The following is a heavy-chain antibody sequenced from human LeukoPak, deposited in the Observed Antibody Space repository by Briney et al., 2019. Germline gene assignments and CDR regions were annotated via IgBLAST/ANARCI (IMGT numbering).Heavy chain of an antibody. D-gene: IGHD6-19*01. CDR2: ISYSGST. V-gene: IGHV4-59*08. Sequence: PSETLSLTCTVSGASIRTFYWTWIRQPPGKGLEWIAYISYSGSTTYNPYLKSRFTISVDTSKSQFSLKLSSVTAADTAVYYCARHAAVDGSSGWSPLWWFDPWGQGTLVTVSS. CDR1: GASIRTFY. CDR3: ARHAAVDGSSGWSPLWWFDP. J-gene: IGHJ5*02.